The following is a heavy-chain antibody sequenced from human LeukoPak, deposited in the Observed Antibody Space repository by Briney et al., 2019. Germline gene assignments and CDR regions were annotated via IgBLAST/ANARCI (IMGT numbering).Heavy chain of an antibody. CDR3: ARDNGEGDGYNSFFSGYYGMDV. V-gene: IGHV1-69*06. D-gene: IGHD5-24*01. Sequence: SVKVPCKASGGTFSSYAISWVRQAPGQGLEWMGGIIPIFGTANYAQKFQGRVTITADKSTSTAYMELSSLRSEDTAVYYCARDNGEGDGYNSFFSGYYGMDVWGQGTTVTVSS. J-gene: IGHJ6*02. CDR1: GGTFSSYA. CDR2: IIPIFGTA.